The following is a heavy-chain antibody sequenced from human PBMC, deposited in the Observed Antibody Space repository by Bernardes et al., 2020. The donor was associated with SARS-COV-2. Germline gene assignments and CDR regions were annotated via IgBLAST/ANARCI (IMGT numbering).Heavy chain of an antibody. CDR3: ARGLVVSATRYFDY. V-gene: IGHV1-18*04. CDR2: ISTYNGNT. Sequence: VTVSCKASGYIFTNYGISWVRQVPGQGREWMGWISTYNGNTNYAQKFQGRVTMTADTSTTTAYMELRGLRSDDTAVYYCARGLVVSATRYFDYWGQGTQVTVSS. CDR1: GYIFTNYG. J-gene: IGHJ4*02. D-gene: IGHD2-15*01.